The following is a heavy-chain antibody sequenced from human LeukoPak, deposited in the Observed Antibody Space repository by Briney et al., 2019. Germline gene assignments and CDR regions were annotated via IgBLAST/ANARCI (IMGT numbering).Heavy chain of an antibody. J-gene: IGHJ3*02. D-gene: IGHD2-15*01. CDR2: IIPIFGTA. V-gene: IGHV1-69*13. CDR3: ARDNGGSRVVDAFDI. CDR1: GGTFSSYA. Sequence: SVKVSCKASGGTFSSYAISWVRQAPGQGLEWMGGIIPIFGTANYAQKFQGRVTITADESTSTAYMELSSLRSEDTAVYYCARDNGGSRVVDAFDIWGQGTMVTVSS.